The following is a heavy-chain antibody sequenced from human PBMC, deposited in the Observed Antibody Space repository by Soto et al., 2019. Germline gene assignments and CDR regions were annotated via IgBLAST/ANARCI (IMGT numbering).Heavy chain of an antibody. CDR1: GFTFSSSY. V-gene: IGHV3-7*01. D-gene: IGHD5-18*01. CDR2: IKEDGSEK. CDR3: TRDRGYSCFDY. Sequence: GGSLRLSCAASGFTFSSSYMNWVRQAPGKGLEWVAGIKEDGSEKYYVDFVKGRFTISRDNVENSLYLQMNSLRGEDSAVYFCTRDRGYSCFDYWGLGT. J-gene: IGHJ4*02.